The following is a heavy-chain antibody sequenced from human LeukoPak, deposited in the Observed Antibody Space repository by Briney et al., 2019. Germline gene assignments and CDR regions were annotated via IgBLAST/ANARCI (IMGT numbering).Heavy chain of an antibody. D-gene: IGHD6-19*01. CDR2: INLDDFNT. CDR3: ARQIGSSGWL. CDR1: GYTFSNYW. Sequence: GESLKISCKGSGYTFSNYWVGWVRQRPGKGLEWMGIINLDDFNTRYSPSFQGQVTISADKSTSTAYLQWSGLKASDTAMYYCARQIGSSGWLWGQGTLVTVSS. V-gene: IGHV5-51*01. J-gene: IGHJ4*02.